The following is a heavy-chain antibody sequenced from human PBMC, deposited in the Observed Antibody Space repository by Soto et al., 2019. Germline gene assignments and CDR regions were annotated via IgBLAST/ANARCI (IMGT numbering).Heavy chain of an antibody. D-gene: IGHD3-22*01. CDR3: ARWGTMIVVDAYYFVMDV. Sequence: QVQLQQWGAGLLKPSETLSLTCAVYGGSFSGYYWSWIRQPPGKGLEWIGEINHSGSTNYNPSLKSRVTISVDTSKNQFALKLSSVTAADTAVYYCARWGTMIVVDAYYFVMDVWGQGTTVTVSS. V-gene: IGHV4-34*01. CDR2: INHSGST. J-gene: IGHJ6*02. CDR1: GGSFSGYY.